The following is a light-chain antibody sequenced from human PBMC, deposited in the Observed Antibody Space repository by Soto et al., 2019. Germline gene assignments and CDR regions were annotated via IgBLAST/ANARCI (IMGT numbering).Light chain of an antibody. CDR2: KAS. CDR3: QHYNSYSAA. J-gene: IGKJ1*01. CDR1: QTISSW. V-gene: IGKV1-5*03. Sequence: DIQMTQCPSTLSGSVGDRVTITCRASQTISSWLAWYQQKPGKAPKLLIYKASTLKSGVPSRFSGSGSGTEFTLTISSLQPDDFATYYCQHYNSYSAAFGQGTXV.